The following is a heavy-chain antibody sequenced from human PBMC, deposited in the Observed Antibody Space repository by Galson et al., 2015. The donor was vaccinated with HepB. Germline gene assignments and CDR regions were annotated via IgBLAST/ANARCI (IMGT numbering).Heavy chain of an antibody. CDR3: VRIGPAAVDS. CDR1: GFSLNSREPR. D-gene: IGHD6-13*01. V-gene: IGHV2-70*04. Sequence: PALVKPTQTLTLTCTFSGFSLNSREPRVSWIRQPPGKALEWLARIEWDNKKFYSASLKTRPTISKDTSKNQVVLTLTNVDPVDTATYYCVRIGPAAVDSWGLGTLVTVSS. J-gene: IGHJ5*02. CDR2: IEWDNKK.